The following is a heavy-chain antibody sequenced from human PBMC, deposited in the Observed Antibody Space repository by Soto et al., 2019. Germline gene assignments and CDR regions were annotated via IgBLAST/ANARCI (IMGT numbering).Heavy chain of an antibody. Sequence: XGALRLSCAAAGVTCITYAITWVRQAPGKGLEWVSAITGSGYSTYYADSVKGRFTISRDNSKNTLYLQMNSLRAEDTALYYCAKDYYYDSSGYSDPGVAFDLWDQGAMVTFS. V-gene: IGHV3-23*01. CDR3: AKDYYYDSSGYSDPGVAFDL. J-gene: IGHJ3*01. CDR2: ITGSGYST. CDR1: GVTCITYA. D-gene: IGHD3-22*01.